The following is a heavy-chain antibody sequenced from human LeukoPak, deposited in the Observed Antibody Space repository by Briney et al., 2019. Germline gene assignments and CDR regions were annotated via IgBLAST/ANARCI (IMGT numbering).Heavy chain of an antibody. V-gene: IGHV3-13*04. CDR2: IGTAGDT. J-gene: IGHJ3*02. Sequence: GGSLRLSCAASGFTFTNYDMHWVRQATGKGLECVSSIGTAGDTYYLGSVKGRFTISRENAKNSLYLQMDSLRAGDTAVYYCARFGGTDGFFDIWGQGAMVTVSS. CDR3: ARFGGTDGFFDI. D-gene: IGHD3-10*01. CDR1: GFTFTNYD.